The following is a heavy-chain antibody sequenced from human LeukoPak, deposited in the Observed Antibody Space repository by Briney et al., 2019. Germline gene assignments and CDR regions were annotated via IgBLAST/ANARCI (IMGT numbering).Heavy chain of an antibody. CDR2: IYYTGST. J-gene: IGHJ5*02. D-gene: IGHD1-26*01. V-gene: IGHV4-59*01. Sequence: SETLSLTCTVSGGSISTYYWSWIRQPPGKGLAWIGYIYYTGSTSYNPSLKSRVTMSLDASKNQFSLELNSVTPADTAVYYCARGGNYWPQWWFDPWGRGTLVSVSS. CDR1: GGSISTYY. CDR3: ARGGNYWPQWWFDP.